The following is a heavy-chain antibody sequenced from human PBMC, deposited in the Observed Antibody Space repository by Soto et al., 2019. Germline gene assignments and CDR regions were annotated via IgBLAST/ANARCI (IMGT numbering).Heavy chain of an antibody. CDR3: AREPYYYGSGSYYDY. CDR2: IYSGGST. V-gene: IGHV3-66*01. CDR1: GFTVCSNY. J-gene: IGHJ4*02. D-gene: IGHD3-10*01. Sequence: GGSLRLSCAASGFTVCSNYMSWVRQAPGKGLEWVSVIYSGGSTYYADSVKGRFTISRDNSKNTLYLQMNSLRAEDTAVYYCAREPYYYGSGSYYDYWGQGTLVTVSS.